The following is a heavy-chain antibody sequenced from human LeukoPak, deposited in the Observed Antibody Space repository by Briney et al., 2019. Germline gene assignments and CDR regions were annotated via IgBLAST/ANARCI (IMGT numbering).Heavy chain of an antibody. CDR1: GYTFTGYY. D-gene: IGHD3-10*01. CDR3: ARDRIPMVRGVIVNPLGY. Sequence: GASVKVSCKASGYTFTGYYIHWVRQAPGQGLEWMGWINPNSGGTNYAQKFQGRVTMTRDTSISTAYMELSRLRSDDTAVYYCARDRIPMVRGVIVNPLGYWGQGTLVTVSS. V-gene: IGHV1-2*02. J-gene: IGHJ4*02. CDR2: INPNSGGT.